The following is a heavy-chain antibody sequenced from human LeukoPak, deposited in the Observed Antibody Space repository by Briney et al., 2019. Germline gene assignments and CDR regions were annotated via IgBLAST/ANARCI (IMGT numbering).Heavy chain of an antibody. CDR1: GFXFSSYD. CDR3: ARARKYGVRGVTGRSLSPLAASYYYGMDV. V-gene: IGHV3-13*04. CDR2: IGTAGDT. D-gene: IGHD3-10*01. J-gene: IGHJ6*02. Sequence: GGSLRLSCAASGFXFSSYDIHWVRQATGKGLEWVSAIGTAGDTYYPGSVKGRFTISRENAKNSLYLQMNSLRAGDTAVYYCARARKYGVRGVTGRSLSPLAASYYYGMDVWGQGTTVTVSS.